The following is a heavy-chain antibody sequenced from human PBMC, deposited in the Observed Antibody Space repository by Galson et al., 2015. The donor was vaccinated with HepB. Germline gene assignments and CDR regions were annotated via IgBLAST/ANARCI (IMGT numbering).Heavy chain of an antibody. CDR1: GFMFSSYW. Sequence: SLRLSCAASGFMFSSYWMTWVRQAPGKGLEWVANIKQDGSEKYYVDSVKGRFSIYRDNDKNSLFLQMNSLRAEDTAVYYCARDNPYDFWSGRLDFRGKGTTVTVSS. J-gene: IGHJ6*04. CDR3: ARDNPYDFWSGRLDF. CDR2: IKQDGSEK. D-gene: IGHD3-3*01. V-gene: IGHV3-7*03.